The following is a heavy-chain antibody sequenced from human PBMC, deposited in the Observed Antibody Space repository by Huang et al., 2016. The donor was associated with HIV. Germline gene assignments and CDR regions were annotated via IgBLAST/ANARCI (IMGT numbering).Heavy chain of an antibody. CDR2: MNPNTGNT. D-gene: IGHD4-17*01. V-gene: IGHV1-8*02. J-gene: IGHJ4*02. CDR1: GYTFTNYD. Sequence: QVHLVQSGAEVKKPGASVKVSCKASGYTFTNYDINWVRQAPGRGLEWRGCMNPNTGNTGFAQRFQGRGTMTRKTSITTAYMELTSLTSEDTAVYYCARSAYGDLDYWGLGTLVIVSS. CDR3: ARSAYGDLDY.